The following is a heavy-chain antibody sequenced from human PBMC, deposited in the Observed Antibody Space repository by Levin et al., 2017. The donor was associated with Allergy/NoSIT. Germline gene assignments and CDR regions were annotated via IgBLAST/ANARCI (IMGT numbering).Heavy chain of an antibody. D-gene: IGHD3-10*01. V-gene: IGHV3-74*01. CDR2: ISLDGSDT. CDR3: ASGQNGKYGKFDY. Sequence: GGSLRLSCAASGFTFRSYWMHWVRQAPGKGLVWVARISLDGSDTFYADSVKGRFTISRDNAKNTLYLQMNSLRDEDTAVFYCASGQNGKYGKFDYWGQGTLVTVSS. J-gene: IGHJ4*02. CDR1: GFTFRSYW.